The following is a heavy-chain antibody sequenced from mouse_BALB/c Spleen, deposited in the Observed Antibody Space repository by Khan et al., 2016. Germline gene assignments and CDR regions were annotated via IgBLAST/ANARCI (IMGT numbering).Heavy chain of an antibody. CDR2: INYRGGT. J-gene: IGHJ3*01. Sequence: EVQLQESGPGLVKPSQSLSLTCTVTGYSITSDYAWNWIRQFPGDKLEWMAYINYRGGTSYNPSLKSRISITRDTSKNQFFLQLNSVTAEDTATYYCARDYYGSSFFDYWGQGTLVTVSA. CDR3: ARDYYGSSFFDY. V-gene: IGHV3-2*02. CDR1: GYSITSDYA. D-gene: IGHD1-1*01.